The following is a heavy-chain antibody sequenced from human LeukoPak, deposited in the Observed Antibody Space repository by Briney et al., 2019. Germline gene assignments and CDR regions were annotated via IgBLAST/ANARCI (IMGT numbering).Heavy chain of an antibody. CDR1: GFTVSSNY. CDR3: ARYHTTGWFDP. Sequence: PGGSLRLSCAASGFTVSSNYMSWVRQAPGKGLEWVSYISSSGSTIYYADSVKGRFTISRDNAKNSLYLQMNSLRAEDTAVYYCARYHTTGWFDPWGQGTLVTVSS. D-gene: IGHD1-1*01. V-gene: IGHV3-11*01. J-gene: IGHJ5*02. CDR2: ISSSGSTI.